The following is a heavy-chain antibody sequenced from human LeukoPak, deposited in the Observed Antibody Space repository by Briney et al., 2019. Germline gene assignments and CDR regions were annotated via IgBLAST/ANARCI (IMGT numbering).Heavy chain of an antibody. CDR3: AKEYDIVVVPAVAFDY. CDR2: ISGSGGST. Sequence: GGSLRLSCAASGFTYSSYAMSWVRQAPGKGLEWVSAISGSGGSTYYADSVKGRFAISRDNSKNTLYLQMNSLRAEDTAVYYCAKEYDIVVVPAVAFDYWGQGTLVTVSS. V-gene: IGHV3-23*01. J-gene: IGHJ4*02. CDR1: GFTYSSYA. D-gene: IGHD2-2*01.